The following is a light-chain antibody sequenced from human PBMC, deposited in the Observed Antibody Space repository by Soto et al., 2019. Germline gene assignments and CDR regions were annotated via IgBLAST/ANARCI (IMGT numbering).Light chain of an antibody. CDR1: QSVSSN. V-gene: IGKV3-15*01. Sequence: EIVMTQSPATLSVSPGERATLSCRASQSVSSNLAWYQQKPGQAPRLLIYGASTRATGIPARFSGSGSGTEFTLTISSLQSEDFAVYSCQPYHKWPPYTFGPGTKLEIK. CDR3: QPYHKWPPYT. CDR2: GAS. J-gene: IGKJ2*01.